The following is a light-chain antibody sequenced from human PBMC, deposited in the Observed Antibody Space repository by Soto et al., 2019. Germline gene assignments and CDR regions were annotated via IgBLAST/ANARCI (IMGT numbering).Light chain of an antibody. CDR2: GAS. V-gene: IGKV3-15*01. CDR1: QSVSNN. J-gene: IGKJ1*01. Sequence: EIVMTQSPAILSVSPGERATLSCRASQSVSNNLAWYQQKPGQAPRLLIYGASARATGIPARFSGSGSGTEFTLTISSLQSEDFAVYYCQQSYDWPPWTFGQGTKVEIK. CDR3: QQSYDWPPWT.